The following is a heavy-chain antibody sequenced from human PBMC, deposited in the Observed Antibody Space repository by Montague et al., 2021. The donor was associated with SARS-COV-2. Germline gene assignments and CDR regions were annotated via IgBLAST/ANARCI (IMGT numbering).Heavy chain of an antibody. Sequence: SETLSLTCTVSGGSISSSSYYWGWIRQPPGKGLEWIGSTYYSGSTYYNPSLKSRVTISVDTSKNQFSLKLSSVTAADTAVYYCARGYSGYEDPTGLDPWGQGTLVTVSS. CDR3: ARGYSGYEDPTGLDP. J-gene: IGHJ5*02. D-gene: IGHD5-12*01. V-gene: IGHV4-39*01. CDR2: TYYSGST. CDR1: GGSISSSSYY.